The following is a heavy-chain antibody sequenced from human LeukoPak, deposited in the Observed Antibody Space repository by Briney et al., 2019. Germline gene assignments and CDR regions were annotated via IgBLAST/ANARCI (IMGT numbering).Heavy chain of an antibody. Sequence: SETLSLTCAVYGGSFSGYYWSWIRQPPGKGLEWIGSIYYSGSTYYNPSLKSRVTISVDTSKNQFSLKLSSVTAADTAVYYCARHGLTIDYWGQGTLVTVSS. CDR3: ARHGLTIDY. CDR1: GGSFSGYY. V-gene: IGHV4-34*01. D-gene: IGHD2-2*01. CDR2: IYYSGST. J-gene: IGHJ4*02.